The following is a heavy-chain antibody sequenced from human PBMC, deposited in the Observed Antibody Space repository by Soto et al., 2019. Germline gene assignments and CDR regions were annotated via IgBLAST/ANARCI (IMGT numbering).Heavy chain of an antibody. CDR1: GFTFSSYS. J-gene: IGHJ4*02. V-gene: IGHV3-48*01. Sequence: EVQLVESGGGLVQPGGSLRLSCAASGFTFSSYSMNWVRQAPGKGLEWVSYISSSSSTIYYADSVKGRFTISKDEAKNSLYLQMNSLRAEDTAVYYCARGLKGYYFDYWGQGTLVTVSS. CDR3: ARGLKGYYFDY. CDR2: ISSSSSTI.